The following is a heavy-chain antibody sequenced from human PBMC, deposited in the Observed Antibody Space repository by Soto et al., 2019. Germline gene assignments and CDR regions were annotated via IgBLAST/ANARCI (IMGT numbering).Heavy chain of an antibody. CDR3: ARYGTRADW. CDR1: GFTFSNYE. D-gene: IGHD1-1*01. CDR2: ISSSGITT. J-gene: IGHJ5*01. V-gene: IGHV3-48*03. Sequence: EVQLVESGGGFVQPGGSLRLSCAASGFTFSNYEMNWVRKAPGKGLEWISYISSSGITTYYADFAAGRFTISRDNAKESLYLHLTSLRVEDTAVYYCARYGTRADWWGLGPQVTVSA.